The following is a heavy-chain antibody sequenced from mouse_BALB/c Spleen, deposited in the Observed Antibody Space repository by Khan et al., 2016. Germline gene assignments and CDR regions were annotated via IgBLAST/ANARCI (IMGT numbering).Heavy chain of an antibody. Sequence: EVKLEESGGGLVQPGGSMKLSCAASGFTFSDAWMDWVRQSPEKGLEWVAEIRSRADNHAIYYAESVKGRFTISRDDSESSVYLQMNSLRPEDTGIYYCLYDGYYSYAMHYWGHGTSVTVSA. D-gene: IGHD2-3*01. CDR1: GFTFSDAW. CDR3: LYDGYYSYAMHY. V-gene: IGHV6-6*01. J-gene: IGHJ4*01. CDR2: IRSRADNHAI.